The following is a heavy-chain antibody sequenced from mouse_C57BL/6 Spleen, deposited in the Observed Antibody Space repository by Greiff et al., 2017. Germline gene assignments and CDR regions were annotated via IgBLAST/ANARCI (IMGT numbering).Heavy chain of an antibody. CDR1: GYTFTSYW. J-gene: IGHJ2*01. CDR2: IYPSHSET. V-gene: IGHV1-61*01. Sequence: QVQLQQSGAELVRPGSSVKLSCKASGYTFTSYWMDWVKQRPGQGLEWIGNIYPSHSETHYNQKFKDKATLTVDKSSSTAYMQLSSLTSEDSAVYYCARGCFDYWGQGTTLTVSS. CDR3: ARGCFDY.